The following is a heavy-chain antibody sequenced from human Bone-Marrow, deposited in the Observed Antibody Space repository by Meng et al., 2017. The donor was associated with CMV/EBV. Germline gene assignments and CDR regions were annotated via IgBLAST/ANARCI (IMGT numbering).Heavy chain of an antibody. CDR1: GGSISSSSYY. J-gene: IGHJ5*02. D-gene: IGHD4-17*01. CDR3: ARADGDYAGWFDP. Sequence: ESLKISCTVSGGSISSSSYYWGWIRQPPGKGLEWIGSIYYSGNTYYNPSLNSRLTISVDTSKNQFSLKLSSATAADTAVYYCARADGDYAGWFDPWGQGTLVTVSS. V-gene: IGHV4-39*07. CDR2: IYYSGNT.